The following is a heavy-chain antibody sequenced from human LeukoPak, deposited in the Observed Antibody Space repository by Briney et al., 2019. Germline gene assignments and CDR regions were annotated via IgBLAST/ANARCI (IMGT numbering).Heavy chain of an antibody. D-gene: IGHD3-9*01. CDR1: GGSFSGYY. V-gene: IGHV4-34*01. CDR3: ARASNYDILTGYYAPYYYGMDV. Sequence: PSETLSLTCAVYGGSFSGYYWSWIRQPPGKGLEWIGEINHSGSTNYNPSLKRRVTISVDTSKNQFSLKLSSVTAADTAVYYCARASNYDILTGYYAPYYYGMDVWGKGTTVTVSS. CDR2: INHSGST. J-gene: IGHJ6*04.